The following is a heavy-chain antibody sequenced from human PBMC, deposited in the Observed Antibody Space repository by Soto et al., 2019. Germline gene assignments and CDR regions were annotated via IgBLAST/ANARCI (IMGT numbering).Heavy chain of an antibody. V-gene: IGHV3-21*01. Sequence: DVQLVESGGGLVQPGGSLRLSCAASGFTFSSYSMNWVRQAPGKGLEWVSSISSSSSYIYYADSVKGRFTISRDNAKNSLYLQMNSLRAEDTAVYYCARDRLVAVQRKGWYFDLWGRGTLVTVSS. CDR1: GFTFSSYS. CDR2: ISSSSSYI. CDR3: ARDRLVAVQRKGWYFDL. D-gene: IGHD6-19*01. J-gene: IGHJ2*01.